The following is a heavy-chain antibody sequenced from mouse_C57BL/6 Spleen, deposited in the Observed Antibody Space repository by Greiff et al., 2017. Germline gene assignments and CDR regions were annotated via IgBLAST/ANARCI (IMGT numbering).Heavy chain of an antibody. J-gene: IGHJ2*01. D-gene: IGHD2-4*01. Sequence: VQLQQSGPGLVKPSQSLSLTCSVTGYSITSGYYWNWIRQFPGNKLEWMGYISYDGSNNYNPSLKNRISITRDTSKNQFFLKLNSVTTEDTATYYCARIYYDSHYFDYWGQGTTLTVSS. V-gene: IGHV3-6*01. CDR3: ARIYYDSHYFDY. CDR1: GYSITSGYY. CDR2: ISYDGSN.